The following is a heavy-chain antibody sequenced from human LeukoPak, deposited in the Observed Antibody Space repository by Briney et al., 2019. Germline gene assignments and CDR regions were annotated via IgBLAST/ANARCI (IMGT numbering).Heavy chain of an antibody. CDR2: INHSGST. CDR1: GGSFSGYY. Sequence: SETLSLTCAVYGGSFSGYYWSWIRQPPGKGLEWIGEINHSGSTNYNPSLKSRVTISVDTSKNQFSLKLSSVTAADTAVYYCAREASGTFDYWGQGTLVTVSS. V-gene: IGHV4-34*01. J-gene: IGHJ4*02. D-gene: IGHD6-13*01. CDR3: AREASGTFDY.